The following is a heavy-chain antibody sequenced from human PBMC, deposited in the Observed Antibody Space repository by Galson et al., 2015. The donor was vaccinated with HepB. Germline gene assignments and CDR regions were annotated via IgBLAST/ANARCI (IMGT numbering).Heavy chain of an antibody. Sequence: SVKVSCKASGYTFTSYAMHWVRQAPGQRLEWMGWINAGNGNTKYSQKFQGRVTITRDTSASTAYMELSSLRSEDTAVYYCARETPSYYDFWSGYYLDLNWLDPWGQGTLVTVSS. V-gene: IGHV1-3*01. J-gene: IGHJ5*02. D-gene: IGHD3-3*01. CDR3: ARETPSYYDFWSGYYLDLNWLDP. CDR1: GYTFTSYA. CDR2: INAGNGNT.